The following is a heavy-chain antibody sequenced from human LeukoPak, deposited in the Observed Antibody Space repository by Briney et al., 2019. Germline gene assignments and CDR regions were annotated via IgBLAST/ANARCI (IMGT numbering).Heavy chain of an antibody. CDR1: GGSISSYY. Sequence: SETLSLTCTVSGGSISSYYWSWIRQPLGKGLEWIGYIYYSGSTNYNPSLKSRVTISVDTSKNQFSLKLSSVTAADTAVYYCARDRDGYNWAFDIWGQGTMVTVSS. V-gene: IGHV4-59*01. D-gene: IGHD5-24*01. CDR2: IYYSGST. CDR3: ARDRDGYNWAFDI. J-gene: IGHJ3*02.